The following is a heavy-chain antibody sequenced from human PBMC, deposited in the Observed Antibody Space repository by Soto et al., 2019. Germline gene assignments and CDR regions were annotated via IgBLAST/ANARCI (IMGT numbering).Heavy chain of an antibody. J-gene: IGHJ6*02. CDR2: IYYSGST. Sequence: SETLSLTCTVSGGSISSGGYYWSWIRQHPGKGLEWIGYIYYSGSTYYNPSLKSRVTISVDTSKNQFSLKLSSVTAADTAVYYCARDLGELSSPDYYYYYGMDVWGQGTTVTVSS. CDR3: ARDLGELSSPDYYYYYGMDV. CDR1: GGSISSGGYY. V-gene: IGHV4-31*03. D-gene: IGHD3-16*02.